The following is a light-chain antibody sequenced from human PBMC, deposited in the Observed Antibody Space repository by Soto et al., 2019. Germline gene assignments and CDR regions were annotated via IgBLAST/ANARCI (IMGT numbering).Light chain of an antibody. CDR1: SSDVGSYNY. CDR2: EVS. J-gene: IGLJ1*01. Sequence: QSVLTQPPSASGSPGQSVTISCTGTSSDVGSYNYVSWYQQHPGKAPKLMIYEVSKRPSGVPDRFSGSKSGNTASLTVSGLQAEYEADYYCSSYAGSTPHVFGTGSKGTVL. CDR3: SSYAGSTPHV. V-gene: IGLV2-8*01.